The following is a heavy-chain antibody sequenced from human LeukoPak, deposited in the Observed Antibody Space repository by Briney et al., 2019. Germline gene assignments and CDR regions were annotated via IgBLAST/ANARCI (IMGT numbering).Heavy chain of an antibody. V-gene: IGHV3-23*01. D-gene: IGHD5-18*01. J-gene: IGHJ6*03. CDR2: ISARGGTT. Sequence: PGGSLRLSCEASGFTFTNCGMSWVRQAPGKGLEWVSAISARGGTTHYADSVKGRFTISRDNSKNTLFLQMISLRAEDTAVYYCAKGSGYSYGHGYYYYMDVWGKGTTVTISS. CDR3: AKGSGYSYGHGYYYYMDV. CDR1: GFTFTNCG.